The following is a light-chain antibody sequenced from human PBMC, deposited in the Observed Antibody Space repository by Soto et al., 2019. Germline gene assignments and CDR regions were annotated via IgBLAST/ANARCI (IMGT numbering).Light chain of an antibody. CDR2: GAS. J-gene: IGKJ4*01. Sequence: ENVLTQSPGTLSLSPGERATLSCRASQGVNRYYLAWYQQRPGHSPRLLIYGASNRATGIPDRFIGSGSGADFTLTISRLEPEDFAVYYCQQYSHSPLTFGGGTKVDIK. CDR1: QGVNRYY. V-gene: IGKV3-20*01. CDR3: QQYSHSPLT.